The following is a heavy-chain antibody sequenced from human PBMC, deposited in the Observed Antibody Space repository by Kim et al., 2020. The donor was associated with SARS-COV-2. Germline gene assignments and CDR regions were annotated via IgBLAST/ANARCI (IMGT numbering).Heavy chain of an antibody. V-gene: IGHV4-31*03. CDR1: GGSISSGGYY. CDR3: ARDLGKYYYGSGPPGAKYYYGMDV. J-gene: IGHJ6*02. Sequence: SETLSLTCTVSGGSISSGGYYWSWIRQHPGKGLEWIGYIYYSGSTYYNPSLKSRVTISVDTSKNQFSLKLSSVTAADTAVYYCARDLGKYYYGSGPPGAKYYYGMDVWGQGTTVTVSS. D-gene: IGHD3-10*01. CDR2: IYYSGST.